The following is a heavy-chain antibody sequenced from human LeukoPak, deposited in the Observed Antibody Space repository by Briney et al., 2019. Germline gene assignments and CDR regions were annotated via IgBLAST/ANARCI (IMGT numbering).Heavy chain of an antibody. CDR3: ARDLYGSGSYYSPLGY. Sequence: SETLSLTCTVSGGSISSSSYYWGWIRQPPGKGLERIGSMYYSGSTYYNPSLKSRVTISVDTSKNQFSLNLYSLTAADTAVYYCARDLYGSGSYYSPLGYWGQGTLVTVSS. CDR1: GGSISSSSYY. J-gene: IGHJ4*02. D-gene: IGHD3-10*01. CDR2: MYYSGST. V-gene: IGHV4-39*07.